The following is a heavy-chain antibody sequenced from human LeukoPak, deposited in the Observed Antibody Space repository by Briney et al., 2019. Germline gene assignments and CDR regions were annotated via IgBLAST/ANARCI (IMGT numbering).Heavy chain of an antibody. Sequence: SETLSLTCAVYGGSFSGYYWSWIRQPPGKGLEWIGEINHSGSTNYNPSLKSRVTISVDTPKNQSSLKLSSVTAADTAVYYCARVRAEYYDSSGYYLDWGQGTLVTVSS. CDR2: INHSGST. CDR1: GGSFSGYY. V-gene: IGHV4-34*01. D-gene: IGHD3-22*01. J-gene: IGHJ4*02. CDR3: ARVRAEYYDSSGYYLD.